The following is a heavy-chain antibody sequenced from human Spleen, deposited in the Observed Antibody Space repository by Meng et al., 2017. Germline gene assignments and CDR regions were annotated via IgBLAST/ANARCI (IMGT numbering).Heavy chain of an antibody. CDR1: GYTFTTDG. CDR3: ARDRQYSLVS. D-gene: IGHD6-6*01. V-gene: IGHV1-18*01. CDR2: VSTYKGNT. Sequence: QDQLVQSGPEVKKPGASVKVSCKASGYTFTTDGMSWVRQAPGQGLEWMGWVSTYKGNTKYAQKFQGRVTMTTERSTSTDYMELRNLRSDDTAFYYCARDRQYSLVSWGQGTLVTVSS. J-gene: IGHJ4*02.